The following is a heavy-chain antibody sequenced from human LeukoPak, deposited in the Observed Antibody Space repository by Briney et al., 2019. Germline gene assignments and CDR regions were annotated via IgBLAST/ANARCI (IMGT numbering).Heavy chain of an antibody. Sequence: GGSLRLSCAASGFTFDDYGMSWVRQAPGKGLEWVSGVNWNGGSTGYADSVKGRFTISRDNAKNSLYLQMNNLRAEDTASYYCARVSGSGSYYIGWFDPWGQGTLVTVSS. CDR1: GFTFDDYG. V-gene: IGHV3-20*04. J-gene: IGHJ5*02. CDR3: ARVSGSGSYYIGWFDP. CDR2: VNWNGGST. D-gene: IGHD3-10*01.